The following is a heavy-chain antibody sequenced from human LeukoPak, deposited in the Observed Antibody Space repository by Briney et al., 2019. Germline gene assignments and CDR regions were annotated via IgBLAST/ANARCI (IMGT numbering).Heavy chain of an antibody. CDR3: ARVAAGYSVNYFDY. CDR2: ISTGSSTT. J-gene: IGHJ4*02. CDR1: EFAFSTYN. D-gene: IGHD4-23*01. Sequence: GGSLRLSCAASEFAFSTYNMNWARQAPGKGLEWVSYISTGSSTTYYADFVKGRFTISRDNVENSLYLQMNSLRDEDTAVYYCARVAAGYSVNYFDYWGQGTLVTVSS. V-gene: IGHV3-48*02.